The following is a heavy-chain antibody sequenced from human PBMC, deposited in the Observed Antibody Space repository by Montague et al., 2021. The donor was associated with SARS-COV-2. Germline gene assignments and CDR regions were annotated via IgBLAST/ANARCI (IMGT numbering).Heavy chain of an antibody. CDR1: GFIFSRYC. V-gene: IGHV3-7*01. CDR3: ARVSGVWFGELPRDYFYGMDV. CDR2: IKQDGSEK. J-gene: IGHJ6*02. Sequence: SLRLFCAASGFIFSRYCMSWVRQAPGKGLEWVANIKQDGSEKFYVDSVKGRFTISRDNAKNSLFLQINSLRAEDTAVYYCARVSGVWFGELPRDYFYGMDVWGQGSTVTVSS. D-gene: IGHD3-10*01.